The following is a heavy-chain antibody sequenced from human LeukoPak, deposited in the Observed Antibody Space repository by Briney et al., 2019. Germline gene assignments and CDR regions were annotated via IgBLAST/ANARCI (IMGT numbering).Heavy chain of an antibody. CDR1: GYTFTSYG. J-gene: IGHJ4*02. Sequence: ASVKVSCKASGYTFTSYGISWVRRAPGQGLEWMGWISPYNGNTKNAQKFQGRVTMTTDTSTSTAYMELRSLRFDDTAVYYCGRVPSSLYDSWSGYFIDYWGQGTLVTVSS. CDR2: ISPYNGNT. V-gene: IGHV1-18*01. CDR3: GRVPSSLYDSWSGYFIDY. D-gene: IGHD3-3*01.